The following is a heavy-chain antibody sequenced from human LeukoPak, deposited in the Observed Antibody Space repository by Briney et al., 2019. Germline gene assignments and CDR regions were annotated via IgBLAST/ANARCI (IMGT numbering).Heavy chain of an antibody. CDR3: ARALTIFGVVIPTFDY. J-gene: IGHJ4*02. CDR2: INPSGGST. V-gene: IGHV1-46*01. D-gene: IGHD3-3*01. CDR1: GYTFTSYY. Sequence: GASVKVSCKASGYTFTSYYMHWVRQAPGQGLEWMGIINPSGGSTSYAQKFQGRVTMTRDTSTSTVYMELSSLRSDDTAVYYCARALTIFGVVIPTFDYWGQGTLVTVSS.